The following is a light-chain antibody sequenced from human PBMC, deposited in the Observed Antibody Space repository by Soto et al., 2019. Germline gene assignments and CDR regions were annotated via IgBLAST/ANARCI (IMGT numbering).Light chain of an antibody. V-gene: IGKV1-5*03. CDR1: QSINSC. CDR2: KAS. Sequence: DIQMTQSPSTLSASVGDRVTITCRASQSINSCLAWYQQKPGKAPKPLIYKASNLESGVPSRFSGSGSGTEFTLTISSLQPDDFATYFCQQYNNYSWTFGQGTKVEIK. CDR3: QQYNNYSWT. J-gene: IGKJ1*01.